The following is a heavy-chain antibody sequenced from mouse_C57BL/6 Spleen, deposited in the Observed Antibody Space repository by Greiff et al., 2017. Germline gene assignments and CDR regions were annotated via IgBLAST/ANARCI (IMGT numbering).Heavy chain of an antibody. J-gene: IGHJ2*01. CDR2: IDPENGDT. Sequence: EVKLVESGAELVRPGASVKLSCTASGFNIKDDYMHWVKQRPEQGLEWIGWIDPENGDTEYASKFQGKAPITADTSSNTAYLQLSSLTSEDTAVYYCTTNYYGSPYWGQGTTRTVSS. CDR3: TTNYYGSPY. CDR1: GFNIKDDY. D-gene: IGHD1-1*01. V-gene: IGHV14-4*01.